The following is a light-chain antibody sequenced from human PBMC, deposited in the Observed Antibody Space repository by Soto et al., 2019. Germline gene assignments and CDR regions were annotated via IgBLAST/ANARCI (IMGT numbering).Light chain of an antibody. J-gene: IGKJ5*01. CDR3: QHYDHWPIS. V-gene: IGKV3-15*01. Sequence: EVVMTQSPATLSMSPGERATLSCRASQSVRNNFAWYQQKPGQAPRLLIYAASARATGIPARFSASGSGTESTLTISSLQSEDFAVYYCQHYDHWPISFGQGTRLEIK. CDR1: QSVRNN. CDR2: AAS.